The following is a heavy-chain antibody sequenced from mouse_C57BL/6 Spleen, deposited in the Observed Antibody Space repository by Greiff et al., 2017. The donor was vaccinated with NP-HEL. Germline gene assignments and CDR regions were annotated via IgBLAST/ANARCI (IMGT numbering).Heavy chain of an antibody. CDR3: ASHPRSTFYYFDY. CDR2: IDPEDGET. Sequence: EVKLQESGAELVKPGASVKLSCTASGFNIKDYYMHWVKQRTEQGLEWIGRIDPEDGETKYAPKFQGKATITADTSSNTAYLQLSSLTSEDTAVYYCASHPRSTFYYFDYWGQGTTLTVSS. J-gene: IGHJ2*01. CDR1: GFNIKDYY. V-gene: IGHV14-2*01.